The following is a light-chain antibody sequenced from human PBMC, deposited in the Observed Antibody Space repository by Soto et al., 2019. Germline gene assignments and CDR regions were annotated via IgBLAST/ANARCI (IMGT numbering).Light chain of an antibody. J-gene: IGKJ2*01. V-gene: IGKV3-20*01. Sequence: EIGLTQSPGTLSLSPGERTTLSCRASQSVSNSFLVWYQQKPGQAPRLLIYGASNMATGIPDRVSGSGSGTDFTLTISRLEPVDVAGYYCQQYGSSPSYTCGQGTNLEI. CDR2: GAS. CDR1: QSVSNSF. CDR3: QQYGSSPSYT.